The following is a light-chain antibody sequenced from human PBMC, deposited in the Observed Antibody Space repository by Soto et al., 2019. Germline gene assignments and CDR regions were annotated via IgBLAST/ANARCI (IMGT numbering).Light chain of an antibody. V-gene: IGKV3D-15*01. Sequence: EIVMTQSPAPLSVSPGERATLSCMASQSVSSNLAWYQQKPGQAPRLLIYGASTRATGIPARLSGSWSGTECTLTISSLEPEDAAVYYCQQRHMWPITFGQGTRLEIK. CDR1: QSVSSN. CDR3: QQRHMWPIT. J-gene: IGKJ5*01. CDR2: GAS.